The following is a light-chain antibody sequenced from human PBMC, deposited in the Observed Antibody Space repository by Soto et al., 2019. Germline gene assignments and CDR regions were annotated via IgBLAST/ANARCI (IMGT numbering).Light chain of an antibody. CDR1: QGISSY. V-gene: IGKV1-8*01. Sequence: AIRMTQSPSSLSASTGDRVTITCRASQGISSYLAWYQQKPGKAPKLLIYAASTLQSGVPSRFSGSGSGTDFTLTSSCLQSEDFATYYCQQYYSYPPWTFGQGTNVEIK. CDR2: AAS. J-gene: IGKJ1*01. CDR3: QQYYSYPPWT.